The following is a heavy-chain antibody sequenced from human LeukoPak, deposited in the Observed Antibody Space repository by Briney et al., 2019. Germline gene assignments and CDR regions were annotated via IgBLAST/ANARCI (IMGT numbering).Heavy chain of an antibody. CDR1: GGSISSYY. CDR3: AREHIAAAGAFDY. D-gene: IGHD6-13*01. CDR2: IYYSGST. V-gene: IGHV4-59*01. Sequence: SETLSLTCTVSGGSISSYYWSWIRQPPGKGLEWIGYIYYSGSTNYNPSLKSRVTISVDTSKDQFSLKLSSVTAADTAVYYCAREHIAAAGAFDYWGQGTLVTVSS. J-gene: IGHJ4*02.